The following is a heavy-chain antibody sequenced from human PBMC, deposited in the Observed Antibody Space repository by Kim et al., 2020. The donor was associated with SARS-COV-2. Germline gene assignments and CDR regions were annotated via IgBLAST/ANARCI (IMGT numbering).Heavy chain of an antibody. CDR2: TTSSGGNT. Sequence: GGSLRLSCAASGFTFSTYAMSWVRQAPGKGLEWVSTTTSSGGNTYYGDSVEGRFTISRDNSKNTLYVQMNSLRADDTGVYYCAKGASSSGYWFFDYWGQGALVTVSS. CDR1: GFTFSTYA. V-gene: IGHV3-23*01. D-gene: IGHD3-22*01. CDR3: AKGASSSGYWFFDY. J-gene: IGHJ4*02.